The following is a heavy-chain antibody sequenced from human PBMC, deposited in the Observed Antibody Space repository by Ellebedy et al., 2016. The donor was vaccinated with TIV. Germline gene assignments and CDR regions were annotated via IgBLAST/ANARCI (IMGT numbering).Heavy chain of an antibody. CDR2: IWSDGSNT. Sequence: GGSLRLXXEASGFRFSSHGMHWVCQAPGKGLEWVASIWSDGSNTYYPDSVKGRFTISRDNSKNTLYLQMNSLRAEDTAVYYCAREVSSGWYYFDNWGQGTLVTVSS. D-gene: IGHD6-19*01. CDR1: GFRFSSHG. J-gene: IGHJ4*02. V-gene: IGHV3-33*01. CDR3: AREVSSGWYYFDN.